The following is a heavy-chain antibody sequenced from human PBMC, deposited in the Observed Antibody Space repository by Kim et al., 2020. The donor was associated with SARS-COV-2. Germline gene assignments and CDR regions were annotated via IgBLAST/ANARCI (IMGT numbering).Heavy chain of an antibody. CDR3: ARDAGGDHHFDY. CDR1: GFTFSSYG. CDR2: IWYDGSNK. Sequence: LSLTCAASGFTFSSYGMHWVRQAPGKGLEWVAVIWYDGSNKYYADSVKGRFTISRDNSKNTLYLQMNSLRAEDTAVYYCARDAGGDHHFDYWGQGTL. J-gene: IGHJ4*02. V-gene: IGHV3-33*01. D-gene: IGHD2-21*02.